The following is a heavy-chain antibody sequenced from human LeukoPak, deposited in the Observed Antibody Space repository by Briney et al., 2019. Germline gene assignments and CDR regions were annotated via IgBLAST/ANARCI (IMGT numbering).Heavy chain of an antibody. CDR3: ARVVRYCSSTSCYYRWSGMDV. J-gene: IGHJ6*04. CDR2: IKQDGREK. Sequence: GGSLRLSCAASGFTFSSYWMSWVRQAPGKGLEWVANIKQDGREKYYVDSVKGRFTISRDNAKNSLYLQMNSLRAEDTAVYYCARVVRYCSSTSCYYRWSGMDVWGKGTTVTVSS. CDR1: GFTFSSYW. D-gene: IGHD2-2*01. V-gene: IGHV3-7*03.